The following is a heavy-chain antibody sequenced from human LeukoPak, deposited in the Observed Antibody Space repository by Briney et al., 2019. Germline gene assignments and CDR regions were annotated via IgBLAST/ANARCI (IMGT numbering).Heavy chain of an antibody. CDR1: GFTFSRYS. D-gene: IGHD5-18*01. V-gene: IGHV3-23*01. J-gene: IGHJ4*02. Sequence: GGSLRLSCAASGFTFSRYSMNWVRQAPGKGLEWVSAISGSGANTYYADSVKGRFTISRDNSKNTLYLQMNSLRAEDTAVYYCARTQTEYSYGHPYCFDYWGQGTLVTVSS. CDR3: ARTQTEYSYGHPYCFDY. CDR2: ISGSGANT.